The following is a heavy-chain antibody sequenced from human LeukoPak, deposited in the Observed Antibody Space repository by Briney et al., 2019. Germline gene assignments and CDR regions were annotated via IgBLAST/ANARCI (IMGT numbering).Heavy chain of an antibody. Sequence: ASVKVSCKASGYTFTNYGISWVRQAPGQGLEWMGWISAYNGNTNYAQKLQGRVTMTTDTSTSTAYMELRSLRSDDTAVYYCARGSPIKGVAGSRFDFDYWGQGTLVTVSS. V-gene: IGHV1-18*01. CDR2: ISAYNGNT. CDR3: ARGSPIKGVAGSRFDFDY. CDR1: GYTFTNYG. J-gene: IGHJ4*02. D-gene: IGHD6-19*01.